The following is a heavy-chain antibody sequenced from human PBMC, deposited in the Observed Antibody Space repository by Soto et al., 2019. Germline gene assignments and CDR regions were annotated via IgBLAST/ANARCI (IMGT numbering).Heavy chain of an antibody. J-gene: IGHJ5*02. V-gene: IGHV3-48*02. Sequence: EVQLVESGGGLVQPVGSLRLSCSDSGFTFSSYRMNWVRQAPGKGLEWVSYISSSSSTIYYADSVKGRFTISRDNAKNSLYLQMNSLRDEDTAVYYCAREGGSLNGFDPWGQGTLVTVSS. CDR2: ISSSSSTI. D-gene: IGHD1-26*01. CDR1: GFTFSSYR. CDR3: AREGGSLNGFDP.